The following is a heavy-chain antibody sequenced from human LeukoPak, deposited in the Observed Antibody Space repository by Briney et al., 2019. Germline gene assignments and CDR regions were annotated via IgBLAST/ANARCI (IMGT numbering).Heavy chain of an antibody. D-gene: IGHD2/OR15-2a*01. J-gene: IGHJ4*02. V-gene: IGHV3-23*01. CDR3: AKDLRNSPGTFGY. CDR2: ISGSGGST. CDR1: GFTFSSYT. Sequence: PGGSLRLSCAASGFTFSSYTMNWVRQAPGKGLEWVSAISGSGGSTYYADSVKGRFTISRDNSKNTLYLQMNSLRAEDTAVYYCAKDLRNSPGTFGYWGQGTLVTVSS.